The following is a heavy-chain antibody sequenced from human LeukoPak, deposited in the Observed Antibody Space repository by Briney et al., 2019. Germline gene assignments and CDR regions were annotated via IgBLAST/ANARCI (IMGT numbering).Heavy chain of an antibody. J-gene: IGHJ3*02. D-gene: IGHD3-22*01. V-gene: IGHV3-30*04. CDR3: ARLLAGSGYARDAFDI. CDR1: GFTFSSYA. CDR2: ISYDGSNK. Sequence: GGSLRLSCAASGFTFSSYAMHWVRQAPGKGLEWVAVISYDGSNKYYADSVKGRFTISRDNSKNTLYLQMNSLRAEDTAVYSCARLLAGSGYARDAFDIWGQGTMVTVSS.